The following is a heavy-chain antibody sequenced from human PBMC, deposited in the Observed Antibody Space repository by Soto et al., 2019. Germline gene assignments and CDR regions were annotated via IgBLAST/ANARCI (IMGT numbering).Heavy chain of an antibody. J-gene: IGHJ4*02. CDR3: AKEHHYSSSWSEFDY. D-gene: IGHD6-13*01. V-gene: IGHV3-23*01. CDR2: ISGSGVIT. CDR1: GFTFSSYA. Sequence: PGGSLRLSCAASGFTFSSYAMSWVRQAPGKGLEWVSAISGSGVITYYADSVKGRFTISRDNSKNTLYLQMNSLRAEDTAVYYCAKEHHYSSSWSEFDYWGQGTLVTVSS.